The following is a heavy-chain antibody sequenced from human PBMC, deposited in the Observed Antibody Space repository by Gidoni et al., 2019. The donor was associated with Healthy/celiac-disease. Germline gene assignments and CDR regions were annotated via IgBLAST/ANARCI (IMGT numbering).Heavy chain of an antibody. CDR1: GGSISSSSYY. D-gene: IGHD2-8*02. J-gene: IGHJ4*02. CDR2: IYYSGST. CDR3: ARQWDCTGGVCYPWGGYFDY. V-gene: IGHV4-39*01. Sequence: QLQLQESGPGLVTPSETLSLTCTVSGGSISSSSYYWGWIRQPPGKGLEWIGSIYYSGSTYYNPSLKSRVTISVDTSKNQFSLKLSSVTAADTAVYYCARQWDCTGGVCYPWGGYFDYWGQGTLVTVSS.